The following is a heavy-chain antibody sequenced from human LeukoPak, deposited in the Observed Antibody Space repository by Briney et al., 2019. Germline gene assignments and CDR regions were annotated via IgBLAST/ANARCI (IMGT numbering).Heavy chain of an antibody. CDR3: AREYYSSFDF. Sequence: GGSLRLSCAASGFNFGVYWMSWVRQAPGKGLEWVATMSQGGHYVYYVDSVKGRFYISRDNARNSLYLQMDSLRAEDTAVYYCAREYYSSFDFWGQGALVTVSS. CDR1: GFNFGVYW. J-gene: IGHJ4*02. D-gene: IGHD2-21*01. CDR2: MSQGGHYV. V-gene: IGHV3-7*01.